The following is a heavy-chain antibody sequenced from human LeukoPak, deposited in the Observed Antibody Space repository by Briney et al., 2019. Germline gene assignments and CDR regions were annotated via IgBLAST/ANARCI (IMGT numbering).Heavy chain of an antibody. D-gene: IGHD6-19*01. V-gene: IGHV4-59*01. Sequence: SETLSLTCTVSGGSISSYYWSWIRQPPGKGLEWIGYIYYSGSTNYNPSLKSRVTISVDTSKNQFSLKLSSVTAADTAVYYCARVYSSGWPDYFDYWGQGTLVTVSS. CDR2: IYYSGST. CDR3: ARVYSSGWPDYFDY. J-gene: IGHJ4*02. CDR1: GGSISSYY.